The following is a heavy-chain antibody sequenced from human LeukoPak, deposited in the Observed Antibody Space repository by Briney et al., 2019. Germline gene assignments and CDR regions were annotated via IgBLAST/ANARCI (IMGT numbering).Heavy chain of an antibody. Sequence: SETLSLTCTVSGGPISNSYYYWGWIRQPPGKGLEWIGYIYYSGATYYNPSLMSRVSMSLDTSENQFSLNLSSVTAADTAVYYCARSFNYYDSSSYHPPDEYWGQGTLVTASS. J-gene: IGHJ4*02. D-gene: IGHD3-22*01. CDR3: ARSFNYYDSSSYHPPDEY. V-gene: IGHV4-30-4*08. CDR1: GGPISNSYYY. CDR2: IYYSGAT.